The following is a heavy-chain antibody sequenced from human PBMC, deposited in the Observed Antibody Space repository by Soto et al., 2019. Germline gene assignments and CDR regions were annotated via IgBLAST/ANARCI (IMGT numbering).Heavy chain of an antibody. V-gene: IGHV4-34*01. CDR3: ARGGGYSGYDFDY. CDR2: INHSGST. J-gene: IGHJ4*02. D-gene: IGHD5-12*01. Sequence: SETLSLTCAVYGGSFSGYYWSWIRQPPGKGLEWIGEINHSGSTNYNPSLKSRVTISVDTYKNQFSLKLSSVTAADTAVYYCARGGGYSGYDFDYWGQGTLVTVS. CDR1: GGSFSGYY.